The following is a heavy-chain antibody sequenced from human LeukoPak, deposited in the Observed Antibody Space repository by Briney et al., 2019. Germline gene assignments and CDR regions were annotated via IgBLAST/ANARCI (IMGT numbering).Heavy chain of an antibody. Sequence: SETLSLTCAVSGASIRSSGSFWGWFRQPPGKGLELLGTISHSGTTYYNPSLKSRVTISTDTSKNNFSLKLTSVTAADTAIYYCTGDLGNWLIDYWGQGTLVTVSS. CDR1: GASIRSSGSF. CDR2: ISHSGTT. V-gene: IGHV4-39*07. D-gene: IGHD4-23*01. CDR3: TGDLGNWLIDY. J-gene: IGHJ4*02.